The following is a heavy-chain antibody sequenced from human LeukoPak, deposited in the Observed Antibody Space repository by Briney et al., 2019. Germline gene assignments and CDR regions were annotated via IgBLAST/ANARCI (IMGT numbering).Heavy chain of an antibody. D-gene: IGHD5-18*01. CDR1: GGSFSGYF. CDR2: INRGGST. Sequence: ETLSLTCAVYGGSFSGYFWSWIRQPPGKGLEWIGEINRGGSTNYNPSLKSRVTISVDTSKNQFSLKLSSVTAADTAVYYCARDYRGYSSDAFDIWGQGTMVTVSS. CDR3: ARDYRGYSSDAFDI. J-gene: IGHJ3*02. V-gene: IGHV4-34*01.